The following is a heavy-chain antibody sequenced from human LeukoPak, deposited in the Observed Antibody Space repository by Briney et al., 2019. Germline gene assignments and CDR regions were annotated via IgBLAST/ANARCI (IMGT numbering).Heavy chain of an antibody. CDR2: ISSSGGTT. Sequence: PGGSLRLSCAASGFTFSPYAMSWVRQAAGQGLEWVSAISSSGGTTYYTDSVKGRFTISRDNSKNTLYLQMNSLRAEDTAIYYCAKEGEQRTSSSWYGIDYWGQGTLVTVSS. V-gene: IGHV3-23*01. J-gene: IGHJ4*02. D-gene: IGHD6-13*01. CDR1: GFTFSPYA. CDR3: AKEGEQRTSSSWYGIDY.